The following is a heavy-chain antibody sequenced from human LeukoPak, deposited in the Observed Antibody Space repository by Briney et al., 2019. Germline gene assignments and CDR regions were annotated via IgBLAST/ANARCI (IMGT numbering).Heavy chain of an antibody. Sequence: SVKVSCKASGGTFSSYAISWVRQAPGQGLEWMGGIIPIFGTANYAQKSQGRVTITADKSTSTAYMELSSLRSEDTAVYYCATVATLPYYYYYYMDVWGKGTTVTVSS. CDR1: GGTFSSYA. J-gene: IGHJ6*03. CDR2: IIPIFGTA. D-gene: IGHD5-12*01. V-gene: IGHV1-69*06. CDR3: ATVATLPYYYYYYMDV.